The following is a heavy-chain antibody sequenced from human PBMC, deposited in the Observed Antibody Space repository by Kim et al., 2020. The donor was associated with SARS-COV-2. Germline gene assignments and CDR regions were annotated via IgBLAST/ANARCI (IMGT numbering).Heavy chain of an antibody. Sequence: GGSLRLSCAASGFTFGTYAMNWIRQAPGQGLEWVSGIVGSGGTYYADSVKGRFTISRDNSKNILFLQMNGLRADDTAVYNCAKDVPPDGRREIDYWGRG. J-gene: IGHJ4*02. CDR2: IVGSGGT. CDR1: GFTFGTYA. CDR3: AKDVPPDGRREIDY. V-gene: IGHV3-23*01.